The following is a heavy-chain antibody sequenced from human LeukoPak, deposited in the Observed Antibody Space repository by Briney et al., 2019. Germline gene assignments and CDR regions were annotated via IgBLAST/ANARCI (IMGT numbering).Heavy chain of an antibody. CDR3: VNSYCSSTSCYPFDY. V-gene: IGHV3-64D*06. CDR2: ISSNGGST. Sequence: PGGSLRLSCAASGFTFSSYAMHWVRQAPGKGLEYVSAISSNGGSTYYADSVKGRFTISRDNSKNTLYLQMSSLRAEDTAVYYCVNSYCSSTSCYPFDYWGQGTLVTVSS. J-gene: IGHJ4*02. D-gene: IGHD2-2*01. CDR1: GFTFSSYA.